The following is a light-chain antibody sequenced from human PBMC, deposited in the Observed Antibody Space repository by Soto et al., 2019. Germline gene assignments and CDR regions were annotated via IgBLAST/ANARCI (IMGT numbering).Light chain of an antibody. CDR2: HDS. CDR1: NIGSKS. J-gene: IGLJ2*01. CDR3: QVWDSSSDLVV. V-gene: IGLV3-21*04. Sequence: SYELTQPPSVSVAPGKTARITCGGNNIGSKSVHWYQQKPGQAPVLVIYHDSDRPSGIPERFSGSNSGNTATLTISRVEAGDEADYYCQVWDSSSDLVVFGGGTKVTVL.